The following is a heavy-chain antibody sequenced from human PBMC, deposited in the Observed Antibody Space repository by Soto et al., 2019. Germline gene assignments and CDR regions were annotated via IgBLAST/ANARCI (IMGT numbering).Heavy chain of an antibody. J-gene: IGHJ4*02. Sequence: GGSLRLSCAASGFTFSSYGMHWVRQAPGKGLEWVAVISYDGSNKYYADSVKGRFTISRDNSKNTLYLQMNSLRAEDTAVYYCAKDYGATVVNFFDYWGQGTLVTSPQ. CDR3: AKDYGATVVNFFDY. D-gene: IGHD4-17*01. V-gene: IGHV3-30*18. CDR1: GFTFSSYG. CDR2: ISYDGSNK.